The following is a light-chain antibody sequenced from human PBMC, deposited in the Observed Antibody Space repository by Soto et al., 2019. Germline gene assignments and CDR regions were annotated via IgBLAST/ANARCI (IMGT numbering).Light chain of an antibody. CDR3: QSYDSSLSGRVV. CDR2: GNS. V-gene: IGLV1-40*01. J-gene: IGLJ3*02. Sequence: QSVLTQPPSVSGAPGQRVTISCTGSSSNIGAGYDVHWYQPLPGTAPKLLIYGNSNRPSGVPDRFSRSKSGTSASLAITGLQAEDEADYYCQSYDSSLSGRVVFGGGTKLTVL. CDR1: SSNIGAGYD.